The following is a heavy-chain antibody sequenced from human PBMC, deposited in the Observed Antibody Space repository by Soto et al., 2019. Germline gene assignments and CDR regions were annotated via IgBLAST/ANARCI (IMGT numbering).Heavy chain of an antibody. D-gene: IGHD2-2*01. CDR1: GGTFSSYA. CDR3: ARHVPAAGYYYGMDV. CDR2: IILIFGTA. Sequence: QVQLVQSGAEVKKPGSSVEVSCKASGGTFSSYAISWVRQAPGQGLEWMGGIILIFGTANYAQKFQGRVTITADESTSTAYMELSSLRSEDTAVYYCARHVPAAGYYYGMDVWGQGTTVTVSS. V-gene: IGHV1-69*12. J-gene: IGHJ6*02.